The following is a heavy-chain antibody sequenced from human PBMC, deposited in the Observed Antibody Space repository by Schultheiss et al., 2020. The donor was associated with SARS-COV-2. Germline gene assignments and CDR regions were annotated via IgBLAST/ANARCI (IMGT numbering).Heavy chain of an antibody. J-gene: IGHJ6*03. CDR3: VRGPRYCSSTSCYRRYYYYYYMDV. D-gene: IGHD2-2*02. CDR2: INHSGST. Sequence: SETLSLTCTVSGGSISSYYWSWIRQPPGKGLEWIGEINHSGSTNYNPSLKSRVTISVDTSKNQFSLKLSSVTAADTAVYYCVRGPRYCSSTSCYRRYYYYYYMDVWGKGTTVTVSS. V-gene: IGHV4-34*01. CDR1: GGSISSYY.